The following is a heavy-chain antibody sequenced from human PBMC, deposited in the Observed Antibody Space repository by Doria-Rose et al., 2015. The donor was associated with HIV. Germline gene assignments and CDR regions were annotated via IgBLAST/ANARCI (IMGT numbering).Heavy chain of an antibody. V-gene: IGHV1-69*02. J-gene: IGHJ4*02. D-gene: IGHD1-26*01. CDR3: ASQWERSSFDY. CDR1: GGTFSSYT. CDR2: IIPILDIV. Sequence: AYGGTFSSYTISWVRPAPGQGLEWMGRIIPILDIVNYALRFQGRVTITADESTSTAYMELSSLRSEDTAIYYCASQWERSSFDYWGQGTMVTVAS.